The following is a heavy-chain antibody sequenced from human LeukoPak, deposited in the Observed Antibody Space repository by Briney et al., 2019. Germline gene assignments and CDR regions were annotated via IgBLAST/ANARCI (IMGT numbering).Heavy chain of an antibody. CDR1: GGTFSNYA. Sequence: SVTVSCKASGGTFSNYAISWVRQAPGHGLEWMGAIIPIFGTANYAQKFQGRVTITAGESTSTAYMELSSLRSEDTAVYYCARILSSSWYEYFHHWGQGTLVTVSS. D-gene: IGHD6-19*01. J-gene: IGHJ1*01. CDR2: IIPIFGTA. V-gene: IGHV1-69*13. CDR3: ARILSSSWYEYFHH.